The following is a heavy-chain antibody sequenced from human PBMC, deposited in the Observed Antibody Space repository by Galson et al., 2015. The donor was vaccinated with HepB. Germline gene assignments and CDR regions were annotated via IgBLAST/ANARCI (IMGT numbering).Heavy chain of an antibody. J-gene: IGHJ6*02. Sequence: CAISGDSVASNNAVWNWIRQSPSRGLEWLGRTYFRSKWHNDYGISVKSRISINADTSQNQFSLHLSSVTPEDTAVYYCAYGSDVWGQGTTVIVS. V-gene: IGHV6-1*01. CDR3: AYGSDV. CDR1: GDSVASNNAV. CDR2: TYFRSKWHN.